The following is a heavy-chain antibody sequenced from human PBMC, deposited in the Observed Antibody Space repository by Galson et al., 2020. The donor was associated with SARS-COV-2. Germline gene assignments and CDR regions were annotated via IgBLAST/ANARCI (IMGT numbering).Heavy chain of an antibody. Sequence: GGSLRLSCAASGFTFSSYEMNWVRQAPGKGLEWVLYISSSGSTIYYADSVKGRFTISRDNAKNSLYLQMNSLRAEDTAVYYCAREGIAVAGTGYKDKDVGGGFDYWGQGTLVTVSS. CDR1: GFTFSSYE. CDR3: AREGIAVAGTGYKDKDVGGGFDY. J-gene: IGHJ4*02. D-gene: IGHD6-19*01. CDR2: ISSSGSTI. V-gene: IGHV3-48*03.